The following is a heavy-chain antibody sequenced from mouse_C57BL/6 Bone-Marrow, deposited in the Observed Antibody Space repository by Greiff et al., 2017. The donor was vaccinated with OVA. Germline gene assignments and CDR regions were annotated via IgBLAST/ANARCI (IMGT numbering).Heavy chain of an antibody. D-gene: IGHD1-1*01. CDR1: GYTFTSYW. J-gene: IGHJ4*01. CDR3: ARGDGSSPYYAMDD. CDR2: IYPGSGST. Sequence: VQLQQPGAELVKPGASVKMSCKASGYTFTSYWITWVKQRPGQGLEWIGDIYPGSGSTNYNEKFKSKATLTVDTSSSTAYMQLSSLTSEDSAVYYCARGDGSSPYYAMDDWGQGTSVTVSS. V-gene: IGHV1-55*01.